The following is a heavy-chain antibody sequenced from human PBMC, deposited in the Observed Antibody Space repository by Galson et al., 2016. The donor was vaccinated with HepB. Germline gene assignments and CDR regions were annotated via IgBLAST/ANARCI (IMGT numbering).Heavy chain of an antibody. CDR3: TTDLLSIAEAGYDYYYGMDV. CDR2: IKSKTDGGTT. V-gene: IGHV3-15*01. J-gene: IGHJ6*02. D-gene: IGHD6-13*01. Sequence: SLRLSCAASGFTFSNAWMSWVRQAPGKGLEWVGSIKSKTDGGTTDYAAPVKGRFTISRDDSKNTLYLQMNSLKTEDTAVYYCTTDLLSIAEAGYDYYYGMDVWGQGTTVTVSS. CDR1: GFTFSNAW.